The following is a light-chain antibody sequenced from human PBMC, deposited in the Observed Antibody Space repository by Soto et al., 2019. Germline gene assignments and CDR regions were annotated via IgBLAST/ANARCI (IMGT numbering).Light chain of an antibody. Sequence: QSALTQPASVSGSPGQSITISCIGTSSDVGAYDLVSWYQQHPGTAPRLIIYENIRRASTIASRFSGSKSGNTASLTISGLRAEDEANYHCCSYAGNRIFIFGGGTKLTVL. CDR1: SSDVGAYDL. CDR2: ENI. J-gene: IGLJ2*01. V-gene: IGLV2-23*01. CDR3: CSYAGNRIFI.